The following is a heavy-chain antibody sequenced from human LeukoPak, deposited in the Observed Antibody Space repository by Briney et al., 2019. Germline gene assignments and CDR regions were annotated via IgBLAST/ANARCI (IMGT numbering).Heavy chain of an antibody. CDR1: GFTFSSYS. CDR2: ISSSSNYI. CDR3: AGPLGQADSDC. J-gene: IGHJ4*02. Sequence: MAGGSLRLSCAASGFTFSSYSMNWVRQAPGKGLEWVSSISSSSNYIYYADSVKGRFTISRDNAKNSLYLQMNSLRAEDTAVYYCAGPLGQADSDCWGQGTLVTVSS. V-gene: IGHV3-21*01. D-gene: IGHD3-16*01.